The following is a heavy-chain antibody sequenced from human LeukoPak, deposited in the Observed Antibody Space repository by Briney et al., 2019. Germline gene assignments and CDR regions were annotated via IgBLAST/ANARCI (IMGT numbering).Heavy chain of an antibody. CDR2: ISWNSGSI. Sequence: PGGSLRLSCAASGFTFDDYAMHWVRQAPGKGLEWVSGISWNSGSIGYADSVKGQFTISRDNAKNSLYLQMNSLRAEDMALYYCAKDMRPSSWSLSPIFDYWGQGTLVTVSS. CDR1: GFTFDDYA. D-gene: IGHD6-13*01. V-gene: IGHV3-9*03. J-gene: IGHJ4*02. CDR3: AKDMRPSSWSLSPIFDY.